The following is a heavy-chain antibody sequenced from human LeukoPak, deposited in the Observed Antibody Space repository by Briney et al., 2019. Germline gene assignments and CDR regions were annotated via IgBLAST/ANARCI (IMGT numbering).Heavy chain of an antibody. CDR1: GFTFSSYS. CDR3: ARDYCSSTSCLFDY. V-gene: IGHV3-48*01. CDR2: ISSSSSTI. Sequence: GGSLRLSCAASGFTFSSYSMNWVRQAPGKGLEWVSYISSSSSTIYYADSVKGRFTISRDNAKNSLYLQMNSLRAEDTAVYYCARDYCSSTSCLFDYWGQGTLVTVSS. D-gene: IGHD2-2*01. J-gene: IGHJ4*02.